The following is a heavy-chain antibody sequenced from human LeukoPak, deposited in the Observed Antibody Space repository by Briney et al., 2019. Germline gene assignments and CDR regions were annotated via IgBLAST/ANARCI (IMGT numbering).Heavy chain of an antibody. D-gene: IGHD3-22*01. Sequence: GGSLRLSCAASGFTVSSNYMSWVRQAPGKGLEWVSVIYSGGSTDYADSVKGRFTISRDNSKNTLYLQMNSLRAEDTAVYYCARKYGGYYFDYWGQGTLVTVSS. CDR2: IYSGGST. V-gene: IGHV3-53*01. J-gene: IGHJ4*02. CDR3: ARKYGGYYFDY. CDR1: GFTVSSNY.